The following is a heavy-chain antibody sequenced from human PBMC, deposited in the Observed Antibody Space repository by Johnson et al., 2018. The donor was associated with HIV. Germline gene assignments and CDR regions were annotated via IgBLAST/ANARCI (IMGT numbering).Heavy chain of an antibody. CDR2: ISSSGTTI. CDR3: AKTTRGNWGSCFDI. J-gene: IGHJ3*02. V-gene: IGHV3-11*04. Sequence: QVQLVESGGGLVKPGGSLRLSCAASGFSFSDYFMSWIRQAQGKGLECISYISSSGTTIYYTDSVKGRFTISRDNAKNSLYLQLNSLRAEDTSLYYCAKTTRGNWGSCFDIWGRGTMVTVSS. CDR1: GFSFSDYF. D-gene: IGHD7-27*01.